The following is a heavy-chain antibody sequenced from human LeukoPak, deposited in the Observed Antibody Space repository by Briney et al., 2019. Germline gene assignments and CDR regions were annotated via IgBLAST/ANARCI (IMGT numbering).Heavy chain of an antibody. CDR1: GGSISITSYY. V-gene: IGHV4-39*07. D-gene: IGHD3-22*01. Sequence: PSETLSLTCTVSGGSISITSYYWGWIRQPPGKGLEWIGSMYSSGSTYYNPSLKSRVTISVDTSKNQFSLKLSSVTAADTAVYYCARNTYYFDSSGWGQGTLVTVSS. J-gene: IGHJ4*02. CDR2: MYSSGST. CDR3: ARNTYYFDSSG.